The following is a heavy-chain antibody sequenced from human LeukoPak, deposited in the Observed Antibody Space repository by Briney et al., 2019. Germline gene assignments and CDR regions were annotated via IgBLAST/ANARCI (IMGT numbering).Heavy chain of an antibody. D-gene: IGHD6-19*01. J-gene: IGHJ4*02. CDR1: GFTVSSNY. CDR3: AKDNRRHYTSGPNPDSLH. CDR2: ISWNSGSI. Sequence: GGSLRLSCAASGFTVSSNYMSWVRQAPGKGLEWVSGISWNSGSIDYADSVKGRFTISRDNAKNSLYLQMNSLRVEDTAFYYCAKDNRRHYTSGPNPDSLHWGQGALVTVPS. V-gene: IGHV3-9*01.